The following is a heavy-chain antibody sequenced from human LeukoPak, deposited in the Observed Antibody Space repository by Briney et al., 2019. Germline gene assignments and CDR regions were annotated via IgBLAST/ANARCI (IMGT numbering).Heavy chain of an antibody. D-gene: IGHD3-10*01. V-gene: IGHV3-74*01. CDR3: AKDPHYYGSGSYSG. CDR2: INSDGSST. CDR1: GFTFSSYW. J-gene: IGHJ4*02. Sequence: PGGSLRLSCAASGFTFSSYWMHWVRQAPGKGLVWVSRINSDGSSTSYADSVKGRFTISRDNAKNSLYLQMNSLRAEDTALYYCAKDPHYYGSGSYSGWGQGTLVTVSS.